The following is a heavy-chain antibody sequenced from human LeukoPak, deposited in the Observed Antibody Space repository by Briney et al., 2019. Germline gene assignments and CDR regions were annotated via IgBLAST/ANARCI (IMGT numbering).Heavy chain of an antibody. J-gene: IGHJ3*02. CDR1: GGSISSYY. V-gene: IGHV4-59*01. Sequence: SETLSLTCSVSGGSISSYYWSWIRQPPGKGLEWIGYIYYSGSTNYNPSLKSRVTISVDTSKNQFSLKLSSVTAADTAVYYCARDHDVFDIWGQGTMVTVSS. CDR3: ARDHDVFDI. CDR2: IYYSGST.